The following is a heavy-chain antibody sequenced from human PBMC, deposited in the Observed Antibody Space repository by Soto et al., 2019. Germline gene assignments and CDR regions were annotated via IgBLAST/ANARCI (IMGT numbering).Heavy chain of an antibody. V-gene: IGHV3-7*01. J-gene: IGHJ4*02. CDR3: VCGGNFFVY. Sequence: EVPLVESGGGLVQPGGSLRLSCAASGFTFSTYWMTWVRRPPGQGLEWVANLDQDGSERYYVESVRGRYTISRDNAKNSLYLQMNSLRAEDTAVYYCVCGGNFFVYWGQGTLVTVSP. CDR2: LDQDGSER. D-gene: IGHD3-16*01. CDR1: GFTFSTYW.